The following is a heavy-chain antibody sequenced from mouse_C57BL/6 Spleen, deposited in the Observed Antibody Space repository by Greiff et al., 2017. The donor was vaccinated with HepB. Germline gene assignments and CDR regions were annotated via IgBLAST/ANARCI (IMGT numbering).Heavy chain of an antibody. CDR2: IDPSDSYT. CDR1: GYTFTSYW. D-gene: IGHD1-3*01. Sequence: QVQLQQPGAGLVKPGASVKLSCKASGYTFTSYWMQWVKQRPGQGLEWIGEIDPSDSYTNYNQKFKGKATLTVDTSSSTAYMQLSSLTSEDSAVYYCARLYEAMDYWGQGTSVTVSS. V-gene: IGHV1-50*01. CDR3: ARLYEAMDY. J-gene: IGHJ4*01.